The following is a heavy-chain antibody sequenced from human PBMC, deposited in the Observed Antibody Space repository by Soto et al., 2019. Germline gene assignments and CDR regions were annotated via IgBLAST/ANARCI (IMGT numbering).Heavy chain of an antibody. D-gene: IGHD3-9*01. CDR2: ISYDGSKR. CDR3: AKGGGAPGYPIDY. J-gene: IGHJ4*02. CDR1: GFTFGNYA. V-gene: IGHV3-30*18. Sequence: QVQLGESGGGVVQPGKSLRLSCVGSGFTFGNYAMYWVRQAPGKGLEWVAFISYDGSKRYHADSVKGQLTIPRDNARNTLYLQMDRLRPEDTAVYYCAKGGGAPGYPIDYWGLGTLVTVSS.